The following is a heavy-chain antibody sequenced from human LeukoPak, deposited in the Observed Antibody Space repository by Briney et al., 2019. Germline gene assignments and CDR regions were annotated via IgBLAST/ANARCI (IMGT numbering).Heavy chain of an antibody. Sequence: SETLSLTCTVSGGSISSYYWSWIRQPPGKGLEWIGYIYYSGSTNYNPSLKSRVTISVDTSKNQFSLKLSSVTAADTAVYYRARTYSSPEYYYYYYMDVWGKGTTVTVSS. CDR2: IYYSGST. V-gene: IGHV4-59*01. J-gene: IGHJ6*03. CDR3: ARTYSSPEYYYYYYMDV. D-gene: IGHD6-19*01. CDR1: GGSISSYY.